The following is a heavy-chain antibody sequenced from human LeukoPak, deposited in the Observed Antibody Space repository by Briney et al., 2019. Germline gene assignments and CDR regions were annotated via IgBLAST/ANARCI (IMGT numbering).Heavy chain of an antibody. V-gene: IGHV4-61*01. CDR3: ASESSGTFDY. Sequence: SETLSLTCTVSGGSVSSGSYYWSWIRQPPGKGLEWIGYIYYSGSTNYNPSLKSRVTISVDTSKNQFSLKLSSVTAADTAVYYCASESSGTFDYWGQETLVTVSS. CDR1: GGSVSSGSYY. CDR2: IYYSGST. D-gene: IGHD6-6*01. J-gene: IGHJ4*02.